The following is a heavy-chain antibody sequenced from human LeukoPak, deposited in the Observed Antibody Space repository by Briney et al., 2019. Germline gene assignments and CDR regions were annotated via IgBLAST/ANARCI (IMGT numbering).Heavy chain of an antibody. V-gene: IGHV3-11*01. D-gene: IGHD3-16*02. J-gene: IGHJ4*02. Sequence: GGSLRLSCAASGFTFSDYYMSWIRQAPGKGLEWVSYISSSGSTIYSADSVKGRFTISRDNAKNSLYLQMNSLRAEDTAVYYCARAGYDYVWGSYRYPYFDYWGQGTLVTVSS. CDR1: GFTFSDYY. CDR3: ARAGYDYVWGSYRYPYFDY. CDR2: ISSSGSTI.